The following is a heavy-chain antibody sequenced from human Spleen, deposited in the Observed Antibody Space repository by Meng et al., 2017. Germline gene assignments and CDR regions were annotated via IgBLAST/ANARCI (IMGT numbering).Heavy chain of an antibody. J-gene: IGHJ4*02. V-gene: IGHV3-11*01. D-gene: IGHD6-13*01. Sequence: GQVVGSGGGLVKPGGSLRFSFAASGFTFSDYYMSWIRQAPGKGLEWVSYISSSGSTIYYADSVKGRFTISRDNAKNSLYLQMNSLRAEDTAVYYCARDTQQQLVDYWGQGTLVTASS. CDR2: ISSSGSTI. CDR1: GFTFSDYY. CDR3: ARDTQQQLVDY.